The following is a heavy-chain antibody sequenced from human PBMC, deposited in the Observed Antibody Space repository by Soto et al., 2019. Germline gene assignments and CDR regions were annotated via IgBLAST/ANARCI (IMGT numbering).Heavy chain of an antibody. Sequence: PGGSLRLSCAASGFPFSNHAMSWVRQAPGKGLEWVSGISDGGDLIYYADSVKGRFSMSRDNSENMLYLQMTNLRAEDTAIYFCAKRQGTGLAAKNFHFWGPGPLLTVSS. CDR2: ISDGGDLI. D-gene: IGHD2-15*01. CDR3: AKRQGTGLAAKNFHF. V-gene: IGHV3-23*01. J-gene: IGHJ4*02. CDR1: GFPFSNHA.